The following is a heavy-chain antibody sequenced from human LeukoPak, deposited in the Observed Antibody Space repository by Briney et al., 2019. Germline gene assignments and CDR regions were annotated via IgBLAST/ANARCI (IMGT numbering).Heavy chain of an antibody. V-gene: IGHV1-2*04. J-gene: IGHJ4*02. D-gene: IGHD3-10*01. CDR2: INPNSGGT. CDR1: GYTFTGYY. Sequence: RRASVKVSCKASGYTFTGYYMHWVRQAPGQGLEWMGWINPNSGGTNYAQKFQGWVTMTRDTSISTAYMELSRLRSDDTAVYYCARGRSATPPVVYWGQGTLVTVSS. CDR3: ARGRSATPPVVY.